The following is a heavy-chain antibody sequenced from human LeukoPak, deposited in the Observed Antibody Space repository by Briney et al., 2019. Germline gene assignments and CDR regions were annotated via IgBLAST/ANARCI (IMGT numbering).Heavy chain of an antibody. CDR3: ASEDDSTRDY. D-gene: IGHD3-9*01. V-gene: IGHV3-21*01. CDR1: GFTFSSYS. Sequence: AGGSLRLSCAASGFTFSSYSMNWVRQAPGKGLEWVSSISSSSSYIYYADSVKGRFTISRDNAKNSLYLQMNSLRAEDTAVYYCASEDDSTRDYWGQGTLVTVSS. CDR2: ISSSSSYI. J-gene: IGHJ4*02.